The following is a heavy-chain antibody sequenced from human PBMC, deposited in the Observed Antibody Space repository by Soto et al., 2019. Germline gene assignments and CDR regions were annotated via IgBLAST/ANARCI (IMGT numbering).Heavy chain of an antibody. CDR2: MCSGGNT. J-gene: IGHJ5*02. CDR3: ARQPYDSTGYYYGA. Sequence: QLQLQESGPGLVKPSETLSLTCTVSGGSFSSSTYYWGWIRQPPGKGLEWIGSMCSGGNTHYNPSLKSRVAVSVDTSKNHFSLKLTSVTAADTAMYYCARQPYDSTGYYYGAWGQGTLVTVSS. CDR1: GGSFSSSTYY. D-gene: IGHD3-22*01. V-gene: IGHV4-39*01.